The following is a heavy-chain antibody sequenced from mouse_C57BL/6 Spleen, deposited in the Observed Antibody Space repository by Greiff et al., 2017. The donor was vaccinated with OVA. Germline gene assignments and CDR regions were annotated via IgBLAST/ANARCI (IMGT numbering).Heavy chain of an antibody. CDR2: ISNGGGST. Sequence: EVMLVESGGGLVQPGGSLKLSCAASGFTFSDYYMYWVRQTPEKRLEWVAYISNGGGSTYYPDTVKGRFTISRDNAKNTLYLQMSRLKSEDTAMYYCARRGSNYELDYWGQGTSVTVSS. D-gene: IGHD2-5*01. CDR1: GFTFSDYY. J-gene: IGHJ4*01. V-gene: IGHV5-12*01. CDR3: ARRGSNYELDY.